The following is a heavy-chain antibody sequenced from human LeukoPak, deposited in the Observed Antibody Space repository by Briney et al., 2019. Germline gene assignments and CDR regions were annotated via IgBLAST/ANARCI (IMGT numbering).Heavy chain of an antibody. V-gene: IGHV3-23*01. CDR3: ANPLSGYYFGY. CDR1: GFTFSSYA. Sequence: GGSLRLSSAASGFTFSSYAMSWVRQAPGKGLEWVSAISGSGGSTYYADSVKGRFTISRDNSKNTLYLQMNSLRAEDTAVYYCANPLSGYYFGYWGQGTLVTVSS. J-gene: IGHJ4*02. D-gene: IGHD3-22*01. CDR2: ISGSGGST.